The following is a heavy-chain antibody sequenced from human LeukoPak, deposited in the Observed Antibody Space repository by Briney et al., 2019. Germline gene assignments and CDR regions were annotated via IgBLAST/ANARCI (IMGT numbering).Heavy chain of an antibody. Sequence: GGSLRLSCAASGFTFSSYAMSWVRQAPGKGLEWVSAISGSGSSTYYADSVKGRFTISRDNSKNTLYLQMNSLRAEDTAVYYCAKGYCSGGSCYPGGFDYWGQGTLVTVSS. CDR3: AKGYCSGGSCYPGGFDY. V-gene: IGHV3-23*01. CDR2: ISGSGSST. J-gene: IGHJ4*02. CDR1: GFTFSSYA. D-gene: IGHD2-15*01.